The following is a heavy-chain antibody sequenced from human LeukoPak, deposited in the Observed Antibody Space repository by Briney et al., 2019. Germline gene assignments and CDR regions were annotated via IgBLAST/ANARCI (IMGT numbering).Heavy chain of an antibody. J-gene: IGHJ4*02. CDR1: GYTFTSYG. Sequence: GASVKVSCKASGYTFTSYGISWVRQAPGQGLEWMGWISAYNGNTNYAQKLQGRVTMTTDTSTSTAYMELRSLRSDDTAVYYCARDFPYYDFWSGYYTILDYWGQGTLVTVSS. V-gene: IGHV1-18*01. CDR2: ISAYNGNT. D-gene: IGHD3-3*01. CDR3: ARDFPYYDFWSGYYTILDY.